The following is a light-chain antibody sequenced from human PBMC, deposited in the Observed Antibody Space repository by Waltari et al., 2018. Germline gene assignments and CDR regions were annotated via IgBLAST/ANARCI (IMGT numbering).Light chain of an antibody. CDR2: GAS. V-gene: IGKV3-15*01. CDR1: QSIRSG. J-gene: IGKJ2*01. Sequence: IVMTQSPVTLSVSPGEGATLSCRASQSIRSGLAWYQQSPGQAPRLLIYGASTRATGIAARFRGSGYGTEFSLTISSLQSEDFGIYYCQHYVGWPPAYTFGQGTKLEIK. CDR3: QHYVGWPPAYT.